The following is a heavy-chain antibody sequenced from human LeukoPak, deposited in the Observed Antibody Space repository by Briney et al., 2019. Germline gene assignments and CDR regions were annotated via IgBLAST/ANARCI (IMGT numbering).Heavy chain of an antibody. D-gene: IGHD4-17*01. CDR3: ARSDYGDFGFNFDY. Sequence: ASVKVSCKASGYTFTGYYMHWVRQAPGQGLEWMGWINPNSGGTNYAQKFQGRVTMTRDTSISTAYMELSRLRSEDTAVYYCARSDYGDFGFNFDYWGQGTLVTVSS. V-gene: IGHV1-2*02. CDR1: GYTFTGYY. J-gene: IGHJ4*02. CDR2: INPNSGGT.